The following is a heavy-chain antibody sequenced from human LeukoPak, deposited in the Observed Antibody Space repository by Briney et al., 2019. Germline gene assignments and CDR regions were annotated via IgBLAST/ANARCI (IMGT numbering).Heavy chain of an antibody. CDR1: GYTFTSYD. J-gene: IGHJ4*02. V-gene: IGHV1-69*13. CDR2: IIPIFGTA. CDR3: ARDRDSSSSRSFDY. D-gene: IGHD6-6*01. Sequence: ASVKVSCKASGYTFTSYDINWVRQAPGQGLEWMGGIIPIFGTANYAQKFQGRVTITADESTSTAYMELSSLRSEDTAVYYCARDRDSSSSRSFDYWGQGTLVTVSS.